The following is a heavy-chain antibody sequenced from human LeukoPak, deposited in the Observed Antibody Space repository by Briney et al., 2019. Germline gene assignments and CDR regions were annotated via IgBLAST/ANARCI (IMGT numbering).Heavy chain of an antibody. J-gene: IGHJ4*02. CDR3: AREDVVNYYDSSGYPNFDY. Sequence: KTGGSLRLSCAASGFTFSTYSMNWVRRAPRKGLEWVSSISSSSNYIYYADSLKGRFTVSRDNAKNSLYLQMNSLRAEDTAVYYCAREDVVNYYDSSGYPNFDYWGQGTLVTVSS. V-gene: IGHV3-21*04. D-gene: IGHD3-22*01. CDR1: GFTFSTYS. CDR2: ISSSSNYI.